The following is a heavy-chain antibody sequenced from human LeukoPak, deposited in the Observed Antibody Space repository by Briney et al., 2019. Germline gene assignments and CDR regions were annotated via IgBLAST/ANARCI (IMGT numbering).Heavy chain of an antibody. J-gene: IGHJ4*02. V-gene: IGHV3-30*02. CDR1: AFTFNNYD. CDR2: IRYDGSNK. Sequence: GGSLRLSCAASAFTFNNYDMHWVRQAPGKGLVWVAFIRYDGSNKYYADFVEGRFTISRDNSKNTLYLLMNSLRAEDTAVCYCAKDSGSYYTSDYWGQGTLVTVSS. D-gene: IGHD3-10*01. CDR3: AKDSGSYYTSDY.